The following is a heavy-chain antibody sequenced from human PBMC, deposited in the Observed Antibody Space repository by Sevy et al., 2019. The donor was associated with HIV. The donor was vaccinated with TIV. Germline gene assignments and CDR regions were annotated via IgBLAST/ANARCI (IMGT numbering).Heavy chain of an antibody. CDR3: AKPYRIAVAGDYYYSGMDV. CDR1: GFTLDDYD. D-gene: IGHD6-13*01. Sequence: GGSLRLSCAVSGFTLDDYDMHWVRQAPGKGLEWVSLISRDGGSTYYAYSVKGRFTISRDNSKNSLYLQMNSLRAEDTALYYCAKPYRIAVAGDYYYSGMDVWGQGTTVTVSS. V-gene: IGHV3-43D*03. CDR2: ISRDGGST. J-gene: IGHJ6*02.